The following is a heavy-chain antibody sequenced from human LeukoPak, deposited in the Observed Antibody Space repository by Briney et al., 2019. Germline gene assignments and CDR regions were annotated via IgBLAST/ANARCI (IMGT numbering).Heavy chain of an antibody. J-gene: IGHJ6*03. V-gene: IGHV1-69*01. CDR2: IIPILGTA. D-gene: IGHD5-12*01. CDR1: GGTFSSYA. Sequence: ASVKVSCKASGGTFSSYAISWVRQAPGQGLEWMGGIIPILGTANYAQKFQGRVTITADESTSTAYMELSSLRSEDTAVYYCARGVDIVATPSKALYYYYYYMDAWGKGTTVTVSS. CDR3: ARGVDIVATPSKALYYYYYYMDA.